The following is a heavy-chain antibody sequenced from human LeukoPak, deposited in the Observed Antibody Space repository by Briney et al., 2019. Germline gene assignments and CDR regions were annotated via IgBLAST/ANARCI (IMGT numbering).Heavy chain of an antibody. V-gene: IGHV3-21*01. J-gene: IGHJ5*02. CDR2: ISTSSTFI. Sequence: PGGSLRLSCAASGFSLSSYDRNWVRQAPGKGLEWVSSISTSSTFIYYTYSVKGRFTISRDNAKNSLYLQMNSLSAEDTAVYYCARADCSSSTCYLRSSWFDPWGQGTLVTVSS. CDR3: ARADCSSSTCYLRSSWFDP. D-gene: IGHD2/OR15-2a*01. CDR1: GFSLSSYD.